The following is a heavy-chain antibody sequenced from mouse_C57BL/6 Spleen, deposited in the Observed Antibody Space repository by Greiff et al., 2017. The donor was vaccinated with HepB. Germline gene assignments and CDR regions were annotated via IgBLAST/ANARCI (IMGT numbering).Heavy chain of an antibody. CDR2: IHPNSGST. J-gene: IGHJ3*01. CDR1: GYTFTSYW. CDR3: ARSTTVVDAWFAY. V-gene: IGHV1-64*01. Sequence: VQLQQPGAELVKPGASVKLSCKASGYTFTSYWMHWVKQRPGQGLEWIGMIHPNSGSTNYNEKFKSKATLTVDKSSSTAYRQLSSLTSEDSAVYYCARSTTVVDAWFAYWGQGTLVTVSA. D-gene: IGHD1-1*01.